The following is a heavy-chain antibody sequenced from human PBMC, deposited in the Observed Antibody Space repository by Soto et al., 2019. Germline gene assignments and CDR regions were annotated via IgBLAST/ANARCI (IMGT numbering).Heavy chain of an antibody. CDR2: INHSGST. J-gene: IGHJ5*02. D-gene: IGHD2-15*01. CDR3: ATEVVAATLAAVRFDP. CDR1: GGSFSGYY. V-gene: IGHV4-34*01. Sequence: SATLSLTCAVYGGSFSGYYWSWIRQPPGKGLEWIGEINHSGSTNYNPSLKSRVTISVDTSKNQFSLKLSSVTAADTAVYYCATEVVAATLAAVRFDPWGQGTLVTVSS.